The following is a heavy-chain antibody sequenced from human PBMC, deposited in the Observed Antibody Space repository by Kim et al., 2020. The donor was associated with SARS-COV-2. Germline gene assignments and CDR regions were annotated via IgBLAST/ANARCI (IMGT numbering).Heavy chain of an antibody. J-gene: IGHJ5*02. V-gene: IGHV4-30-4*01. Sequence: SETLSLTCTVSGGSISSGDYYWSWIRQPPGKGLEWIGYIYYSGNTYYNPSLKSRVTISVDTSKNQFSLKLSSVTAADTAVYYCARVRMTSITIFGVVTPNNWFDPWGQGTLVTVSS. D-gene: IGHD3-3*01. CDR2: IYYSGNT. CDR3: ARVRMTSITIFGVVTPNNWFDP. CDR1: GGSISSGDYY.